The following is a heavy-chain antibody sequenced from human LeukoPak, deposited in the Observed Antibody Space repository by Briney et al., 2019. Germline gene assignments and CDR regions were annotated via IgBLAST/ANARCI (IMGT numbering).Heavy chain of an antibody. CDR1: GFPFSRYS. V-gene: IGHV3-48*03. CDR3: ARDTKDY. CDR2: ISTTGDRI. J-gene: IGHJ4*02. Sequence: GGSLRLSCAASGFPFSRYSINWVRQAPGKGLEWISYISTTGDRIQYADSVKGRFTISRDNAKNSLYLQMNSLRAEDTAVYYCARDTKDYWGQGTLVTVSS. D-gene: IGHD2-8*01.